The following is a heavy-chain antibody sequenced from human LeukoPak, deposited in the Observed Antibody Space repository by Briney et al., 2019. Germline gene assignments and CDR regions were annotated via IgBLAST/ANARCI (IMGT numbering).Heavy chain of an antibody. Sequence: SQTLSLTCTVSGGSISSGGYYWSWIRQHPGKGLEWIGYIYYSGSTYYNPSLKSRVTISVDTSKNQFSLKLSSVTAADTAVYYCARHEYDFWSGYYAFDYWGQGTLVTVSS. CDR2: IYYSGST. CDR1: GGSISSGGYY. CDR3: ARHEYDFWSGYYAFDY. V-gene: IGHV4-31*03. J-gene: IGHJ4*02. D-gene: IGHD3-3*01.